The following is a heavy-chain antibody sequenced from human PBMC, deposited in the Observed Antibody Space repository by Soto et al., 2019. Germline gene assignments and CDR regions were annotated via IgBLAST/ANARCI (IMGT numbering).Heavy chain of an antibody. CDR1: GGSISSHY. D-gene: IGHD1-26*01. J-gene: IGHJ6*02. CDR2: IYYRGSI. Sequence: SETLSLTCTVSGGSISSHYWSWVRQAPGKGLEWIGHIYYRGSISYNPSLRSRSTISVDTSNNQFSLKLNSVTTADTAVYYCARDGREASGMDVWGQGTKVTVSS. CDR3: ARDGREASGMDV. V-gene: IGHV4-59*11.